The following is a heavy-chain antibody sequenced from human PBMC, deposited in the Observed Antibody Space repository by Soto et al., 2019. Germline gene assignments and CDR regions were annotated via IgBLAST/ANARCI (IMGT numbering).Heavy chain of an antibody. D-gene: IGHD6-19*01. CDR1: GFTLSRDG. CDR2: ISYDGSNK. V-gene: IGHV3-30*18. CDR3: VKVIYDSGWYAFYFDY. Sequence: PGGSLRLSCAASGFTLSRDGMHGVRQAPGKGLEWVAVISYDGSNKLYADSVKGRFTISRDNSKNTVYLEMNSLRVEDTAVYYCVKVIYDSGWYAFYFDYWGQGT. J-gene: IGHJ4*02.